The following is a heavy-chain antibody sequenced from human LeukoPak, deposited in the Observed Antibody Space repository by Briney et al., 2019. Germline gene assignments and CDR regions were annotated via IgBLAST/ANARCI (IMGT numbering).Heavy chain of an antibody. CDR3: ARGRERYSYANWFDP. Sequence: SETLSLTCAVYGGSFSGYYWSWIRQPSGKGLEWIGENNHSGSTNYNPSLKSRVTISVDTSKNQFSLKLSSVTAADTAVYYCARGRERYSYANWFDPWGQGTLVTVSS. CDR2: NNHSGST. CDR1: GGSFSGYY. J-gene: IGHJ5*02. D-gene: IGHD5-18*01. V-gene: IGHV4-34*01.